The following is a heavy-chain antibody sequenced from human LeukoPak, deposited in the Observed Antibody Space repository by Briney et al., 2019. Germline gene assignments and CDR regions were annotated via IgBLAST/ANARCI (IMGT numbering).Heavy chain of an antibody. CDR1: GGSFSGYY. J-gene: IGHJ6*03. Sequence: PSETLSLTCAVYGGSFSGYYWSWIRQPPGKGLEWIGEINHSGSTNYNPSLKSRVTISVDTSKNQFSLKLSSVTAADTAVYYCAGARGYYYYYMDVWGKGTTVTVSS. CDR3: AGARGYYYYYMDV. V-gene: IGHV4-34*01. CDR2: INHSGST.